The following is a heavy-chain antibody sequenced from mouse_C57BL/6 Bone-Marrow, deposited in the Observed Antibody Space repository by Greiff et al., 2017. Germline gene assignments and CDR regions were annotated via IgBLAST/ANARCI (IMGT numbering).Heavy chain of an antibody. Sequence: QVQLQQPGAELVKPGASVKLSCKASGYTFTSYWMHWVKQRPGQGLEWIGMIHPNSGSTNYNEKFKSKATLTVDKSSSTAYMQLSSLTSEDSAVYYCARLFFYGSPSWYFDVWGTGTTVTVSS. D-gene: IGHD2-1*01. J-gene: IGHJ1*03. V-gene: IGHV1-64*01. CDR1: GYTFTSYW. CDR2: IHPNSGST. CDR3: ARLFFYGSPSWYFDV.